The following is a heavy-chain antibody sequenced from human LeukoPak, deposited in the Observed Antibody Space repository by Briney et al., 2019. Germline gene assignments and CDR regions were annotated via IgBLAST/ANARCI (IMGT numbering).Heavy chain of an antibody. D-gene: IGHD5-12*01. Sequence: GGSLRLSCVASGFSFSSFWMTWVRQAPGKGLEWVANINQEGSEKNYADSVKGRFIISRDNAKNSVYRQLNSLTAEDTAVYYCARDGGVTGYDLLDYWGQGTLVTVSS. J-gene: IGHJ4*02. CDR3: ARDGGVTGYDLLDY. CDR2: INQEGSEK. CDR1: GFSFSSFW. V-gene: IGHV3-7*01.